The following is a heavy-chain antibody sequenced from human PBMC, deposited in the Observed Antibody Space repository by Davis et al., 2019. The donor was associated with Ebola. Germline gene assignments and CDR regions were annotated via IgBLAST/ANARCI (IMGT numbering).Heavy chain of an antibody. CDR3: AKDWTSGYGYGSRPGYFDC. V-gene: IGHV3-74*01. CDR2: INPDGSFT. J-gene: IGHJ4*02. CDR1: GFTFSSYW. D-gene: IGHD5-18*01. Sequence: PGGSLRLSCAASGFTFSSYWMHWVRQAPGKGLVWVSRINPDGSFTDYADSVKGRFSISRDSTSNTLYLQMNSLGVEDTAMYYCAKDWTSGYGYGSRPGYFDCWGQGTLVTVSS.